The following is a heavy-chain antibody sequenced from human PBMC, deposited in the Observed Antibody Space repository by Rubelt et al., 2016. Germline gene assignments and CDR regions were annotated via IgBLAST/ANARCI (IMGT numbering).Heavy chain of an antibody. CDR3: AKDRGVRYSSPDY. V-gene: IGHV3-30*04. CDR1: GFTFSTSA. J-gene: IGHJ4*02. CDR2: ISFDGSDK. D-gene: IGHD6-13*01. Sequence: QVQLVESGGGVVQPGRSLRLSCAASGFTFSTSAMHWVRQAPGKGLEWVAVISFDGSDKYYADSVKGRFTISRDNSKNTLYLQMNSWRAEDTAIYYCAKDRGVRYSSPDYWGQGTLVTVSS.